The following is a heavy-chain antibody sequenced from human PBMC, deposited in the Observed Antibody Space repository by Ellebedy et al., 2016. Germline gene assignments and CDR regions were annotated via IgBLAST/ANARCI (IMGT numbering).Heavy chain of an antibody. J-gene: IGHJ2*01. D-gene: IGHD1-1*01. CDR3: ARDLNTDDAYWYFDL. CDR1: GFTFSSYA. CDR2: ISGSGGST. Sequence: GESLKISXAASGFTFSSYAMSWVRQAPGKGLEWVSAISGSGGSTYYADSVKGRFTISRDNAKNSLYLQMNSLRAEDTALYYCARDLNTDDAYWYFDLWGRGTLVTVSS. V-gene: IGHV3-23*01.